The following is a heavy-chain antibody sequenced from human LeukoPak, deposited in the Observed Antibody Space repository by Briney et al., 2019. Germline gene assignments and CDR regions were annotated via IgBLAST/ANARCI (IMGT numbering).Heavy chain of an antibody. CDR3: AREAPPQENYYLDY. V-gene: IGHV4-4*07. Sequence: SETLSLTCTVSGGSISSYFWTWIRQPAGKGLEWIGRIYSSGSTNYNPSLKSRVTISVDTSKNQFSLKLSSVTAADTAVYYCAREAPPQENYYLDYWGQGTLVTVSS. CDR1: GGSISSYF. J-gene: IGHJ4*02. CDR2: IYSSGST.